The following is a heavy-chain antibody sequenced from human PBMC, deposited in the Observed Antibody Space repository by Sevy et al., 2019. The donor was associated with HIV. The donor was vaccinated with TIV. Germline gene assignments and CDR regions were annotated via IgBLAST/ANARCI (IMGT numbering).Heavy chain of an antibody. CDR3: ARHLGIVGATPNWFDP. V-gene: IGHV4-39*01. Sequence: SETLSLTCTVSGGSISSSSYYWGWIRQPPGKGLEWIGSIYYSGSTYYNPSLKSRVTISVDTSKNQISLMLSSVTAADTAVYYCARHLGIVGATPNWFDPWGQRTLVTVSS. J-gene: IGHJ5*02. D-gene: IGHD1-26*01. CDR2: IYYSGST. CDR1: GGSISSSSYY.